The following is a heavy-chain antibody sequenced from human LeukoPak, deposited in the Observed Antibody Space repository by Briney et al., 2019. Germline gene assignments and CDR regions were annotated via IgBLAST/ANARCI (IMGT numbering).Heavy chain of an antibody. V-gene: IGHV3-23*01. D-gene: IGHD3-9*01. CDR3: AKERLRAYYDILTGYYHY. CDR2: ISGSGGST. Sequence: GGSLRLSCAASGFTFSSYEMNRVRQAPGKGLEWVSAISGSGGSTYYADSVKGRFTISRDNSKNTLYLQMNSLRAEDTAVYYCAKERLRAYYDILTGYYHYWGQGTLVTVSS. J-gene: IGHJ4*02. CDR1: GFTFSSYE.